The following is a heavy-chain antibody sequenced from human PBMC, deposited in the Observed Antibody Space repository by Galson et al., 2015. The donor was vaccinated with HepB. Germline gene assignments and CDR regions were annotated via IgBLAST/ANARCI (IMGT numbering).Heavy chain of an antibody. CDR1: GGTFSSYA. D-gene: IGHD3-9*01. CDR2: IIPILGIA. Sequence: SVKVSCKASGGTFSSYAISWVRQAPGQGLEWMGRIIPILGIANYAQKFQGRVTITADKSTSTAYMELSSLRSEDTAVYYCARGFSQLRYFDWLKGPRAFDIWGQGTMVTVSS. CDR3: ARGFSQLRYFDWLKGPRAFDI. V-gene: IGHV1-69*04. J-gene: IGHJ3*02.